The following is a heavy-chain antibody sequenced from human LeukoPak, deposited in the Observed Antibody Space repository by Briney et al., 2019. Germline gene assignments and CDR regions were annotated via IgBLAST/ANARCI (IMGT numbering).Heavy chain of an antibody. CDR1: GASISSRPYY. CDR3: ASNPGDYGSWYFDL. J-gene: IGHJ2*01. V-gene: IGHV4-39*01. D-gene: IGHD4-17*01. Sequence: PSETLSLTCTVSGASISSRPYYWGWIRQPPGKGLEWIGSISNSGSTYYSPSLKSRVTISVDTSKNQFSLKLSSVTAADTAVYYCASNPGDYGSWYFDLWGRGTLVTVSS. CDR2: ISNSGST.